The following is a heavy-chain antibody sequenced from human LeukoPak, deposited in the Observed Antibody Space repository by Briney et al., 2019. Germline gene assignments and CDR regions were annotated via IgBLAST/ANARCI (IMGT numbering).Heavy chain of an antibody. Sequence: GASVKVSCKASGYTFTSYGISWVRQAPGQGLEWMGWISAYNGNTNYAQKLQGRVTMTTDTSTSTAYMELRSLRSDDTAVYYCAREAGDPSGYYYDSRSLDYWGQGTLVTVSS. D-gene: IGHD3-22*01. CDR2: ISAYNGNT. V-gene: IGHV1-18*01. J-gene: IGHJ4*02. CDR3: AREAGDPSGYYYDSRSLDY. CDR1: GYTFTSYG.